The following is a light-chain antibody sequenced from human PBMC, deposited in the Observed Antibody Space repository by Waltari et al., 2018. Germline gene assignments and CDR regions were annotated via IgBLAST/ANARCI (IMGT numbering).Light chain of an antibody. V-gene: IGKV1-39*01. Sequence: DIQMTQSPSSLSASVGDRFTIPCRASQSISSYLNWYQQKPGKAPKLLIYAASSLQSGVPSRFSGSGSGTDFTLTISSLQPEDFATYYCQQSYSTPVTFGPGTKVDIK. CDR3: QQSYSTPVT. J-gene: IGKJ3*01. CDR2: AAS. CDR1: QSISSY.